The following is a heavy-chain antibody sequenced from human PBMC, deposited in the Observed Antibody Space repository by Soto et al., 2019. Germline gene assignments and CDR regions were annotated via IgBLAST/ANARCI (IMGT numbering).Heavy chain of an antibody. CDR1: GGSVSSGDHY. V-gene: IGHV4-30-4*01. J-gene: IGHJ5*02. D-gene: IGHD2-2*01. Sequence: QVQLQESGPGLVKPSQTLSLTCTVSGGSVSSGDHYWSWIRQPPGKGLECIGYIFYSGTTYYNPSLKSRVTISVDTSKNQFSLKLNSVTAADTAGYYCARITSAFDPWGQGTLVTVSS. CDR3: ARITSAFDP. CDR2: IFYSGTT.